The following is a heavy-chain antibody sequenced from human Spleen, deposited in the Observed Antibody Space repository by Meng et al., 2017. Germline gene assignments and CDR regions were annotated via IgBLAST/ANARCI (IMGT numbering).Heavy chain of an antibody. CDR3: ARGPTTMAHDFDY. J-gene: IGHJ4*02. CDR2: INHSGST. V-gene: IGHV4-34*01. CDR1: GGSFSDYY. Sequence: QVPLKHGGAGLLNPSATLSLTCVVSGGSFSDYYWSWIRQPQGKGLEWIGEINHSGSTNYNPSLESRATISVDTSQNNLSLKLSSVTAADSAVYYCARGPTTMAHDFDYWGQGTLVTVSS. D-gene: IGHD4-11*01.